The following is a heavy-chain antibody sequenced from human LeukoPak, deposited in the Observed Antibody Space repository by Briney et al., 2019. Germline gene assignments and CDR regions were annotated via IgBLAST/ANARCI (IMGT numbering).Heavy chain of an antibody. J-gene: IGHJ5*02. CDR3: ARVWATTATGYNWFDP. Sequence: ASVKVSCKASGYTFTDYYMYWVRQAPGQGLEWMGWINPNSAATNYAQKFQGRVTTTRDTSINTAYMELSSLRSDDTAVYYCARVWATTATGYNWFDPWGQGTLVTVSS. V-gene: IGHV1-2*02. D-gene: IGHD2-21*02. CDR1: GYTFTDYY. CDR2: INPNSAAT.